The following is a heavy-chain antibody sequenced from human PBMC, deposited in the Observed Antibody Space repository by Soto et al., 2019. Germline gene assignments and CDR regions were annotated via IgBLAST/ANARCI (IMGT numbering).Heavy chain of an antibody. J-gene: IGHJ6*02. V-gene: IGHV3-30-3*01. D-gene: IGHD3-22*01. CDR1: GFTFSSYA. CDR2: ISYDGSNK. Sequence: GGSLRLSCAASGFTFSSYAMHWVRQAPGKGLEWVAVISYDGSNKYYADSVKGRFTISRDNSKNTLYLQMNSLRAEDTAVYYCARDFGYYYDSSGQSTYYYYGMDVWGQGTKVTVSS. CDR3: ARDFGYYYDSSGQSTYYYYGMDV.